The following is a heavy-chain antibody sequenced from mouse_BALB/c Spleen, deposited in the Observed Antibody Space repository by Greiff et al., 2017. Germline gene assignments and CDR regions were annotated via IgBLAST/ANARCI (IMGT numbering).Heavy chain of an antibody. J-gene: IGHJ3*01. CDR3: ARSGGNYDTWFAY. CDR1: GYTFTSYW. CDR2: INPSTGYT. Sequence: QVQLQQSGAELAKPGASVKMSCKASGYTFTSYWMHWVKQRPGQGLEWIGYINPSTGYTEYNQKFKDKATLTADKSSSTAYMQLSSLTSEDSAVYYCARSGGNYDTWFAYWGQGTLVTVSA. D-gene: IGHD2-1*01. V-gene: IGHV1-7*01.